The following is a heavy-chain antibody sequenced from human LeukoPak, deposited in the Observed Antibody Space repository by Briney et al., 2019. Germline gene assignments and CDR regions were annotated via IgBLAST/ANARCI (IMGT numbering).Heavy chain of an antibody. Sequence: PSETLSLTCTVSGGSISSSSYYWGWIRQPPGKGLEWIGSIYYSGSTYYNPSLKSRVTISVDTSKNQFSLKLSSVIAADTAVYYCARVGDSSGYFHDPWGQGTLVTVSS. CDR2: IYYSGST. V-gene: IGHV4-39*01. CDR3: ARVGDSSGYFHDP. CDR1: GGSISSSSYY. D-gene: IGHD3-22*01. J-gene: IGHJ5*02.